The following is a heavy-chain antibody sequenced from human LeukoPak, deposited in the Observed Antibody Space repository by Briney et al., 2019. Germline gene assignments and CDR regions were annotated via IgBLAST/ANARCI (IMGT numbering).Heavy chain of an antibody. CDR2: ISGSGDSI. J-gene: IGHJ4*02. CDR3: VNHGEAYGDSKTDY. D-gene: IGHD4-17*01. Sequence: PGGSLRLSCAASGFTFSSYAMSWVRQAPGKGLEWVSVISGSGDSIYYVESVKGRLTISRNNSKNTLYLQMNSLRAEGTAVYYCVNHGEAYGDSKTDYWGQGHLVPVSS. V-gene: IGHV3-23*01. CDR1: GFTFSSYA.